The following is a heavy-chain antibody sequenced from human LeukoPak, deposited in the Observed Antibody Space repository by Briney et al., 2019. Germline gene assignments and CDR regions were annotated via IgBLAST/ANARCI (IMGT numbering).Heavy chain of an antibody. CDR3: FGYCSGNNWYSGGY. V-gene: IGHV3-23*01. CDR1: GFTFSSYA. J-gene: IGHJ4*02. Sequence: PGRSLRLSCAASGFTFSSYAMSWVRQAPGKGLEWVSAINGSGGSTHYADSVKGRFTISRDNSKNSQSLQMNSLRAEDTAVYYCFGYCSGNNWYSGGYWGQGTMVTVSS. CDR2: INGSGGST. D-gene: IGHD2-15*01.